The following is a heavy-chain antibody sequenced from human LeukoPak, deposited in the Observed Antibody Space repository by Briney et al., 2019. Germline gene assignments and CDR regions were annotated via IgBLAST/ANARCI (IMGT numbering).Heavy chain of an antibody. J-gene: IGHJ3*02. CDR1: GYSFTSYW. CDR3: ARRFFIPPDSIVGATSAFDI. D-gene: IGHD1-26*01. CDR2: IYPGDSDT. V-gene: IGHV5-51*01. Sequence: GESLRISCKGSGYSFTSYWIGWVRQMPGEGLEWMGIIYPGDSDTRYSPSFQGQVTISADKSISTAYLQWSSLKASDTAMYYCARRFFIPPDSIVGATSAFDIWGQGTMVTVSS.